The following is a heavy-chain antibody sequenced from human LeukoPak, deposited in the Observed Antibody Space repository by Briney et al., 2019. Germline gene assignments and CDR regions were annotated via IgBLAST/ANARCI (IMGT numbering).Heavy chain of an antibody. CDR1: GFTFSSYG. J-gene: IGHJ4*02. Sequence: PGGSLRLSCAASGFTFSSYGMHWVRQAPGKGLEWVAVIWFGGSNKYYADSVKGRFTISRDNSKNTLYLQMNSLRAEDTAVYYCAKDGFLQYLSPYYFDSWGQGTLVTVSS. V-gene: IGHV3-30*02. CDR2: IWFGGSNK. CDR3: AKDGFLQYLSPYYFDS. D-gene: IGHD3-3*01.